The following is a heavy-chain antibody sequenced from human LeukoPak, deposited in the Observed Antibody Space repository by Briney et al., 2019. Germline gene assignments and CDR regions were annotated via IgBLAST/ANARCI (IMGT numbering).Heavy chain of an antibody. CDR3: ARGRYSSRSGGYYFDI. CDR1: GFTFGSFA. Sequence: GGSLRLSCAASGFTFGSFAMSWVRQAPGKGLEWASTISGTGGSAYYADSVKGRFTISRDNAKNSLSLQMNSLRAEDTAVYYCARGRYSSRSGGYYFDIWGQGTLVTVSS. D-gene: IGHD2-2*01. J-gene: IGHJ4*02. V-gene: IGHV3-23*01. CDR2: ISGTGGSA.